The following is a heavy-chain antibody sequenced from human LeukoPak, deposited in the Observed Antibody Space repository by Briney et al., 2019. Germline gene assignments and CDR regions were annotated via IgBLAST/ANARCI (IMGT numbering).Heavy chain of an antibody. CDR1: GFTFSRYA. CDR3: AKRPSTSWYDDAFDI. Sequence: GGSLRLSCAASGFTFSRYAMSWVRRAPGKGLEWVSAFSGSGSSTYYADSVKGRFTISRDNSKNTLYLQMDSLRAEDTAVYYCAKRPSTSWYDDAFDIWGQGTMVTVSS. J-gene: IGHJ3*02. D-gene: IGHD6-13*01. CDR2: FSGSGSST. V-gene: IGHV3-23*01.